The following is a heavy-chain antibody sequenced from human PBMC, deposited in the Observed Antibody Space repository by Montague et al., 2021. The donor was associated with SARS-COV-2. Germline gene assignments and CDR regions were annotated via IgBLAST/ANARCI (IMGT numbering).Heavy chain of an antibody. J-gene: IGHJ6*03. Sequence: SETLSLTCAVHGASFSTYSWNWIRQPPGKGLEWIGEIHHGGSTNYNPSLKSRATISADTSKNQFSLKLTSVAAADTAVYYCARLGDGVVPSPILGVGPYYSYYYMDVWGKGTTVTVSS. CDR1: GASFSTYS. D-gene: IGHD3-10*01. V-gene: IGHV4-34*01. CDR3: ARLGDGVVPSPILGVGPYYSYYYMDV. CDR2: IHHGGST.